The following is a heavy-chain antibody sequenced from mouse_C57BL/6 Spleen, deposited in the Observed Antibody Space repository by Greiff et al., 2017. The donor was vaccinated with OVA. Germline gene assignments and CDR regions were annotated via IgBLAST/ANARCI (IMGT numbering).Heavy chain of an antibody. CDR3: ARQEPNWDGADDY. Sequence: VQLQQSGAELVRPGTSVKVSCKASGYAFTNYLIEWVKQRPGQGLEWIGVINPGSGGTKYNEKFKGKATLPADKYSRTAYMQLSSLTSEDSAVYFCARQEPNWDGADDYWGQGTTLTVSS. CDR1: GYAFTNYL. D-gene: IGHD4-1*01. V-gene: IGHV1-54*01. J-gene: IGHJ2*01. CDR2: INPGSGGT.